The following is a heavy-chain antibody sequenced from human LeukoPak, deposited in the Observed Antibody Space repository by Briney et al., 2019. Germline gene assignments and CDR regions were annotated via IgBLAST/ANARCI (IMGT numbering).Heavy chain of an antibody. V-gene: IGHV3-7*03. D-gene: IGHD5-24*01. Sequence: GGSLRLSCAASGFMLSSNWMSWVRLAPGKGLEWVANIKEDGTETYYVDSVKGRFTISRDNTKNSLYLQMNSLRVEDTAVYYCAKEGRSLQTYWGQGTLVTVSS. CDR3: AKEGRSLQTY. CDR1: GFMLSSNW. CDR2: IKEDGTET. J-gene: IGHJ4*02.